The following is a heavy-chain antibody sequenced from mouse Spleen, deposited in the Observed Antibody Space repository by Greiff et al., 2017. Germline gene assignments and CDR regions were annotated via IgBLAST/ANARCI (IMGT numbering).Heavy chain of an antibody. V-gene: IGHV7-3*02. CDR1: GFTFTDYY. J-gene: IGHJ2*01. CDR2: IRNKANGYTT. CDR3: ARDMSGNADY. Sequence: EVKLVESGGGLVQPGGSLRLSCATSGFTFTDYYMSWVRQPPGKALEWLGFIRNKANGYTTEYSASVKGRFTISRDNSQSILYLQMNTLRAEDSATYYCARDMSGNADYWGQGTTLTVSS. D-gene: IGHD2-1*01.